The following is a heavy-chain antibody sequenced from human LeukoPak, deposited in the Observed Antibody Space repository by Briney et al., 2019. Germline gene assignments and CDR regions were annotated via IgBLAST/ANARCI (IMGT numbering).Heavy chain of an antibody. J-gene: IGHJ4*02. Sequence: GGSLRLSCVASGFTFSSYVMNWVRQAPGKGLEWISYISSRSSTIYYADSVKGRFTISRDNAKNSLYLQMNSLRDEDTAVYYCARGCSGGSCFGDFDYWGQGTLGTVSS. CDR2: ISSRSSTI. CDR3: ARGCSGGSCFGDFDY. V-gene: IGHV3-48*02. D-gene: IGHD2-15*01. CDR1: GFTFSSYV.